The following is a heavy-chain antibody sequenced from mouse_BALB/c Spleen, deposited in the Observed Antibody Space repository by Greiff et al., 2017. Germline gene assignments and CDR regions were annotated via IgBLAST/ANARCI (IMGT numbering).Heavy chain of an antibody. CDR1: GYTFTDYN. D-gene: IGHD2-1*01. CDR3: ARSDYYGRGYAMDY. Sequence: EVKLQESGPELVKPGASVKIPCKASGYTFTDYNMDWVKQSHGKSLEWIGDINPNNGGTIYNQKFKGKATLTVDKSSSTAYMELRSLTSEDTAVYYCARSDYYGRGYAMDYWGQGTSVTVSS. V-gene: IGHV1-18*01. J-gene: IGHJ4*01. CDR2: INPNNGGT.